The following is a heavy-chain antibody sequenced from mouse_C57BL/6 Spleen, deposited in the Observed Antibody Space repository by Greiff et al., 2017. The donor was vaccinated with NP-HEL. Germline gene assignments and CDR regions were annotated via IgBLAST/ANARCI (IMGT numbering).Heavy chain of an antibody. CDR3: ARGGIYDGYPAWFAY. V-gene: IGHV3-1*01. J-gene: IGHJ3*01. D-gene: IGHD2-3*01. Sequence: EVKLMESGPGMVKPSQSLSLTCTVTGYSITSGYDWHWIRHFPGNKLEWMGYISYSGSTNYNPSLKSRISITHDTSKNHFFLKLNSVTTEDTATYYCARGGIYDGYPAWFAYWGQGTLVTVSA. CDR2: ISYSGST. CDR1: GYSITSGYD.